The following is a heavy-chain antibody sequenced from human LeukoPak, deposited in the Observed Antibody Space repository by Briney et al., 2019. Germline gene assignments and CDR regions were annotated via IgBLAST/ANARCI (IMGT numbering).Heavy chain of an antibody. CDR3: ARFRHIAVAGTPHFDY. J-gene: IGHJ4*02. Sequence: AASVTVSCKASGYTFTDYHIHWVRQAPGQGLEWMGWINPNSGGTNYAQKFHGRVTMTRDTSINTAYMELSSLKSNDTAIYYCARFRHIAVAGTPHFDYWGQGPLVTVSS. V-gene: IGHV1-2*02. CDR2: INPNSGGT. CDR1: GYTFTDYH. D-gene: IGHD6-19*01.